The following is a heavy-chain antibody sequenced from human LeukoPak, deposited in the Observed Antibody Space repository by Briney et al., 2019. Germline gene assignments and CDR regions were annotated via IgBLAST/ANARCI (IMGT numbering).Heavy chain of an antibody. Sequence: SETLSLTCAVSGYSISSGYYWGWIRQPPGKGLEWIGSIYHSGSTYYNPSLKSRVTISVDTSKNQFSLKLSSVTAADTAVYYCAGGDPSEMDVWDKGTTVTVSS. CDR3: AGGDPSEMDV. J-gene: IGHJ6*04. V-gene: IGHV4-38-2*01. CDR1: GYSISSGYY. CDR2: IYHSGST. D-gene: IGHD2-21*02.